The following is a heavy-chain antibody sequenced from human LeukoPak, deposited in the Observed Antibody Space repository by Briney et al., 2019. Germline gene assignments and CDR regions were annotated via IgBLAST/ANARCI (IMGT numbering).Heavy chain of an antibody. CDR1: GFTFGSHA. CDR3: GKTTVGYSSGQKPAWPVGY. Sequence: GGSLRLSCEASGFTFGSHAMYWVRQAPGKGPEWVAGIFGSGGSPHYADPVKGRFTISRDNSRNTVYLQINSLRAEDTAVYYCGKTTVGYSSGQKPAWPVGYWGQGTLVTVSS. J-gene: IGHJ4*02. CDR2: IFGSGGSP. D-gene: IGHD5-18*01. V-gene: IGHV3-23*01.